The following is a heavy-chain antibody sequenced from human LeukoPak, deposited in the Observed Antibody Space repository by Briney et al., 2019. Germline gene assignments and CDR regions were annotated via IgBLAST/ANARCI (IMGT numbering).Heavy chain of an antibody. CDR3: ARGYARFNYYYMDV. CDR1: GYSIGSGYF. V-gene: IGHV4-38-2*02. D-gene: IGHD1-1*01. J-gene: IGHJ6*03. Sequence: SETLSLTCTVSGYSIGSGYFWGWIRQPPGKGLEWIGEISHSGSTNYNPSLKSRVTISVDTSKNQFSLKLSSVTAADTAVYYCARGYARFNYYYMDVWDKGTTVTVSS. CDR2: ISHSGST.